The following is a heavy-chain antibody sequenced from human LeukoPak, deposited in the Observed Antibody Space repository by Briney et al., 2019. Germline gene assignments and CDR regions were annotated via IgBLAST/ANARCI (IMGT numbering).Heavy chain of an antibody. CDR3: ASHYSGYNWGSDY. V-gene: IGHV4-59*01. D-gene: IGHD5-12*01. CDR2: IYYSGST. CDR1: GGSISSYY. J-gene: IGHJ4*02. Sequence: PSETLSLTCTVSGGSISSYYWSWIRQPPGKGLEWIGFIYYSGSTNYNPSLKSRVTMSVDTSKNQFSLKLSSVTAADTAVYYCASHYSGYNWGSDYWGQGTLVTVSS.